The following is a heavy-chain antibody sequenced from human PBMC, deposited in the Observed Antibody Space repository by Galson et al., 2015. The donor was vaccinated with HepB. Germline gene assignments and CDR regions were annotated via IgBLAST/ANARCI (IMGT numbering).Heavy chain of an antibody. CDR1: GGTFRSYA. Sequence: VKVSCKASGGTFRSYAISWVRQAPGQGLEWMGGIIPLFGTTDYAQKFQGRVTITADKSTSTAYMELSSLRSEDTAVYYCARKVLSRDQLRTTRYFYYGMDLWGQGTTVTVSS. D-gene: IGHD2-2*01. V-gene: IGHV1-69*06. CDR2: IIPLFGTT. CDR3: ARKVLSRDQLRTTRYFYYGMDL. J-gene: IGHJ6*02.